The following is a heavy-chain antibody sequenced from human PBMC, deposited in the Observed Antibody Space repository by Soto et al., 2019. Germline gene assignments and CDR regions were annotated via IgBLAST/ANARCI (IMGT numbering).Heavy chain of an antibody. D-gene: IGHD3-22*01. CDR3: AKDLKYFDSSAIGPFDY. CDR1: GFKFGIYA. J-gene: IGHJ4*01. Sequence: PGGSPRLSCAASGFKFGIYALNWVRQAPGKGLEYVSGISGSGDRVYYADSVKGRFTISRDTSKNTLYLQIHSLTVEDTAIYYCAKDLKYFDSSAIGPFDYWGQGSLVTVSS. V-gene: IGHV3-23*01. CDR2: ISGSGDRV.